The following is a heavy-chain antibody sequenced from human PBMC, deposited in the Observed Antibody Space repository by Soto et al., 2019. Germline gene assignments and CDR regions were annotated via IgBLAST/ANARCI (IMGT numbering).Heavy chain of an antibody. V-gene: IGHV4-59*01. CDR2: IYDSGTT. D-gene: IGHD2-21*02. Sequence: QVQLQESGPGLEKTSETLSLTCTVSGGSMSGYYWSWIRQPPGKGLEWIGFIYDSGTTNYNPSLKSRGTRSIDTSKNQFSLKLTSVTAADTAVYYCARVSHIVVVPAVRGAFDIWGQGTMITVPS. CDR1: GGSMSGYY. CDR3: ARVSHIVVVPAVRGAFDI. J-gene: IGHJ3*02.